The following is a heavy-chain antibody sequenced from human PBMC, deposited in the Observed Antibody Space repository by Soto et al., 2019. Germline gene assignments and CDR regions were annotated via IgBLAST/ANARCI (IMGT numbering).Heavy chain of an antibody. V-gene: IGHV3-33*01. D-gene: IGHD3-3*01. J-gene: IGHJ6*02. Sequence: QVQVVESGGGVVQPGRSLRLSCAASGFTFSSFGMHWVRQAPGKGLEWVSLIWYDGSKKSYGDSVKGRFTISRDNSRNTVYLQMNSLRADDTAVCYCARDASYYSLWSGYYPSRNGMDVWGQGTTVTVSS. CDR2: IWYDGSKK. CDR3: ARDASYYSLWSGYYPSRNGMDV. CDR1: GFTFSSFG.